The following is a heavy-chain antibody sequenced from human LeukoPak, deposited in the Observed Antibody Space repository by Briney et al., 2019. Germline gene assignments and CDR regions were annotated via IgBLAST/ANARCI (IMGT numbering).Heavy chain of an antibody. CDR2: ITGDGGFT. D-gene: IGHD3-10*01. Sequence: GGSLRLSCAASGFTFDDYAMHWVRQPPGKGLEWFSHITGDGGFTCHADSVKGRFTISRDNSKNSLYLQMNSLRTEDTSLYYCAKSRNYGSGSYLDYWGPGTLVTVSS. CDR1: GFTFDDYA. CDR3: AKSRNYGSGSYLDY. J-gene: IGHJ4*02. V-gene: IGHV3-43*02.